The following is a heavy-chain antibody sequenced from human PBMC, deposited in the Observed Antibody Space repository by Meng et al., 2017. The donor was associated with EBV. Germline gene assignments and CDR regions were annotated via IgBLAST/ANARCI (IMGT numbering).Heavy chain of an antibody. D-gene: IGHD6-13*01. J-gene: IGHJ5*02. CDR3: AKGADLAAAGTFWFDP. Sequence: VPLVEMEARVQSLVPSVKVSSNPSSYTFTGYCSHWVRQAPGQGLEWMGRNNPNSSGTNYAQKFQGRVTMTRDTSISTAYMELSRLRSDDTAVYYCAKGADLAAAGTFWFDPWGQGTLVTVSS. CDR2: NNPNSSGT. V-gene: IGHV1-2*06. CDR1: SYTFTGYC.